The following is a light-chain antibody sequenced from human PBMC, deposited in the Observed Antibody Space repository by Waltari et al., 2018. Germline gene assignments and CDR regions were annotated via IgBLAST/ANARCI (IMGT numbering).Light chain of an antibody. CDR2: DVT. J-gene: IGLJ2*01. CDR3: SSYRSSSTLVV. V-gene: IGLV2-14*03. Sequence: YHQYPGKVPKLLIYDVTNRPSGVSNRFSGSKSGSTASLTISGLQAEDEADYYCSSYRSSSTLVVFGGGTKLIVL.